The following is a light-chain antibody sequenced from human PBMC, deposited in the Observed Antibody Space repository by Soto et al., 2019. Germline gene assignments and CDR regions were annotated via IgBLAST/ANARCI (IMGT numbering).Light chain of an antibody. J-gene: IGKJ4*01. CDR1: RSVTNF. Sequence: EIVLTQSPATLSLSPGERATLSCRASRSVTNFLAWYQQKPGQAPRLLIYGASSRATGIPDRFSGSGSGTDFTLTISRLEPEDFAVYYCQQYGSSPRTFGGGTKVDIK. V-gene: IGKV3-20*01. CDR3: QQYGSSPRT. CDR2: GAS.